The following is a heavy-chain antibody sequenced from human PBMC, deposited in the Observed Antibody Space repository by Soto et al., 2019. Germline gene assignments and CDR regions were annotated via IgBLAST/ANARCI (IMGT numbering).Heavy chain of an antibody. CDR2: ISSNGGST. CDR3: ARGGTGTTDYYYMDV. J-gene: IGHJ6*03. D-gene: IGHD1-7*01. Sequence: GGSLRLSCAASGFTFSSYAMHWVRQAPGKGLEYVSAISSNGGSTYYANSVKGRFTISRDNSKNTLYLQMGSLRAEDMAVYYCARGGTGTTDYYYMDVWGKGTTVTVSS. V-gene: IGHV3-64*01. CDR1: GFTFSSYA.